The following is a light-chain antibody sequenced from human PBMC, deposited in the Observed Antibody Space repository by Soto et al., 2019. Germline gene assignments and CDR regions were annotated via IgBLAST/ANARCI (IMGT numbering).Light chain of an antibody. CDR1: SSDVGGYNY. CDR3: SSYGGNNNVV. Sequence: QSALTQPPSASGSPGQSVTISCTGTSSDVGGYNYVSWYQQHPGKGPKLMIYEVSMRPSGVPDRFSGSKSGNTASLTVSGLQAEDEGDYYCSSYGGNNNVVFGGGTKVTVL. CDR2: EVS. J-gene: IGLJ2*01. V-gene: IGLV2-8*01.